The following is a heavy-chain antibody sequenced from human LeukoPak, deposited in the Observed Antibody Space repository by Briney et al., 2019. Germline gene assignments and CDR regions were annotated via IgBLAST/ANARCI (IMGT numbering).Heavy chain of an antibody. CDR3: ARQGSSGWNEYFQH. Sequence: SETLSLTCTVSGGSISSYYWSWIRQPAGKGLEWIGRIYTSGSTNYNPSLKSRVTMSVDTSKNQFSLKLSSVTAADTAVYYCARQGSSGWNEYFQHWGQGTLVTVSS. CDR2: IYTSGST. V-gene: IGHV4-4*07. CDR1: GGSISSYY. J-gene: IGHJ1*01. D-gene: IGHD6-19*01.